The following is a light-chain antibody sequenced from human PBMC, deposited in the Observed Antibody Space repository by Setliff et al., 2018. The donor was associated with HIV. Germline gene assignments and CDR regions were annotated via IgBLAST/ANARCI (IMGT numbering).Light chain of an antibody. Sequence: QSALTQPASVSGSPGQSITISCTGTSSDVGGYNSVSWYQQHPGKVPKVIIYEVTDRPSGVSDRFSGSKSGNTASLTISGLQAEDEADYYCSSYTSRNSYVFGTGTKVTVL. J-gene: IGLJ1*01. CDR1: SSDVGGYNS. CDR3: SSYTSRNSYV. V-gene: IGLV2-14*01. CDR2: EVT.